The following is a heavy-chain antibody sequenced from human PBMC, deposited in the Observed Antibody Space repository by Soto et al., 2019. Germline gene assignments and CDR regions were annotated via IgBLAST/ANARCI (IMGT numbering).Heavy chain of an antibody. CDR2: IKSKTDGGTT. CDR1: GFAFSNAW. J-gene: IGHJ3*02. V-gene: IGHV3-15*01. D-gene: IGHD3-3*01. CDR3: TNYYDLDAFDI. Sequence: GGSLRLSCAASGFAFSNAWMNWVRQAPGKGLEWVGRIKSKTDGGTTDYAAPVKGRFTISRDDSKNTVDLQMNSLKTEDTAVYYCTNYYDLDAFDIWGQGTMVTVSS.